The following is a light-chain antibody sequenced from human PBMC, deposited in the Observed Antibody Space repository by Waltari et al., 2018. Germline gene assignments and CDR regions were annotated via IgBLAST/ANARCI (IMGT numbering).Light chain of an antibody. J-gene: IGLJ1*01. Sequence: SYVVTQPPSVSVAPGETATITCGGDNIGTYSVHWYQQTAGQAPVLVIFYDRDRPSGIPDRFSGSNSENTATLTISRVEAGDEARYYCHVWHPHVDPGVFGTGTEVTVL. CDR1: NIGTYS. V-gene: IGLV3-21*04. CDR3: HVWHPHVDPGV. CDR2: YDR.